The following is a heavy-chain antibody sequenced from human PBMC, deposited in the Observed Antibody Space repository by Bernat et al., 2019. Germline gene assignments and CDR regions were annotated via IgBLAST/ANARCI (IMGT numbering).Heavy chain of an antibody. CDR1: GFTFSNYA. Sequence: QVQLVESGGGVVQPGRSLRLSCAASGFTFSNYAMHWVRQAPGKGLEWVAIIWFDGSYKYYADSVKGRFTISRDNSKNTLYLQMNSLRAEDTAVYYCARSYGDFRKPGGDDAFDIWGQGTMVTVSS. V-gene: IGHV3-33*01. D-gene: IGHD4-17*01. CDR2: IWFDGSYK. CDR3: ARSYGDFRKPGGDDAFDI. J-gene: IGHJ3*02.